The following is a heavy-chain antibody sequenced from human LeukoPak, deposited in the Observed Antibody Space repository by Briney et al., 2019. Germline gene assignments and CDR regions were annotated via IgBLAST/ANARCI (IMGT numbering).Heavy chain of an antibody. D-gene: IGHD3-3*01. CDR2: IYYSGST. Sequence: PSETLSLTCTVSGGSISSSSYYWGWIRQPPGKGPEWIGSIYYSGSTYYNPSLKSRVTISVDTSKNQFSLKLSSVTAADTAVYYCARGPTYDFWSGYFDYWGQGTLVTVSS. J-gene: IGHJ4*02. V-gene: IGHV4-39*01. CDR3: ARGPTYDFWSGYFDY. CDR1: GGSISSSSYY.